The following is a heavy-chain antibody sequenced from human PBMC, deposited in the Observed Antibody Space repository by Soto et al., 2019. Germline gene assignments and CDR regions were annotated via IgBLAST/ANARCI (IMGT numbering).Heavy chain of an antibody. CDR1: GGSISSSSYY. D-gene: IGHD1-26*01. J-gene: IGHJ4*02. V-gene: IGHV4-39*01. Sequence: SETLSLTCTVSGGSISSSSYYWGWIRQPPGKGLEWIGSIYYSGSTYYNPSLKSRVTISVDTSKNQFSLKLSSVTAADTAVYYCESSLGELLTDYWGQGTMVTVYS. CDR2: IYYSGST. CDR3: ESSLGELLTDY.